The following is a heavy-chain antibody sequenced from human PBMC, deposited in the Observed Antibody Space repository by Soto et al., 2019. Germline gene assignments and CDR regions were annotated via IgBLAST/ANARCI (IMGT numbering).Heavy chain of an antibody. CDR2: ISAYNGNT. CDR1: GYTFTSYG. D-gene: IGHD3-22*01. Sequence: ASVKVSCKASGYTFTSYGISWVRQAPGQGLEWMGWISAYNGNTNYAQKLQGRVTMTTDTSTSTAYMELRSLRSDDTAVYYCARVSYYYDSSGYYPPLDFDYWGQGTLVTVSS. CDR3: ARVSYYYDSSGYYPPLDFDY. J-gene: IGHJ4*02. V-gene: IGHV1-18*01.